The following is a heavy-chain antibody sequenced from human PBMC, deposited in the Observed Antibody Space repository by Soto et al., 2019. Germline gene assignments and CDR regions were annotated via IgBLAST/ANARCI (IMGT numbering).Heavy chain of an antibody. CDR2: ISAYNGNT. CDR3: ARIGTGLPEVLYGMDV. Sequence: QVQLVQSGAEVKKPGASVKVSCKASGYTFTSYGISWVRQAPGQGLEWMGWISAYNGNTNYAQKLQGRVTKTTDTSTSTAYMELRSLRSDDTAVYYCARIGTGLPEVLYGMDVWGQGTTVTVSS. D-gene: IGHD7-27*01. J-gene: IGHJ6*02. V-gene: IGHV1-18*01. CDR1: GYTFTSYG.